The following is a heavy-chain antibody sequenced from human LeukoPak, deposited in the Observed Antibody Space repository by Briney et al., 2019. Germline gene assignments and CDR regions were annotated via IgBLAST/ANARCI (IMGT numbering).Heavy chain of an antibody. CDR1: GFTFSNAW. CDR2: IKSKTDGGTT. D-gene: IGHD3-22*01. J-gene: IGHJ4*02. V-gene: IGHV3-15*01. CDR3: TTGYYYDSSGYYNLHYYFDY. Sequence: GGSLRLSCAVSGFTFSNAWMSWVRQAPGKGLEWVGRIKSKTDGGTTDYAAPVKGRFTISRDDSKNTLYLQMNSLKTEDTAVYYCTTGYYYDSSGYYNLHYYFDYWGQGTLVTASS.